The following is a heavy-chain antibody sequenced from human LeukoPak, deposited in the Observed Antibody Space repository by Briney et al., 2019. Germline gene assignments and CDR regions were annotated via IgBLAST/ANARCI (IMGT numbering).Heavy chain of an antibody. CDR2: ISCNSGSI. Sequence: GRSLRLSCAASGFTFDDYAMHWVRQAPGKGLEWVSGISCNSGSIGYADSVKGRFTISRDNAKNSLYLQMNSLRAEDTALYYCAKSGSTNPYYYGSGTDPPDYWGQGTLVTVSS. CDR1: GFTFDDYA. CDR3: AKSGSTNPYYYGSGTDPPDY. D-gene: IGHD3-10*01. J-gene: IGHJ4*02. V-gene: IGHV3-9*01.